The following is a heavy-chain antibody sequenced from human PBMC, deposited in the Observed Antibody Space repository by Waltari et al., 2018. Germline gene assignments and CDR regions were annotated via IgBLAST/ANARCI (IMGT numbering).Heavy chain of an antibody. V-gene: IGHV4-39*07. CDR3: ARLYDASAYYNTYLDP. CDR1: GGSISSSSYY. CDR2: IYYIGST. D-gene: IGHD3-22*01. J-gene: IGHJ5*02. Sequence: QLQLQESGPGLVKPSETLSLTCTVSGGSISSSSYYWGWIRQPPGKGLEWIGSIYYIGSTYYNPSLKSRVTISVDTSKNQFSLKLSSVTAADTAVYYCARLYDASAYYNTYLDPWGQGALVTVSS.